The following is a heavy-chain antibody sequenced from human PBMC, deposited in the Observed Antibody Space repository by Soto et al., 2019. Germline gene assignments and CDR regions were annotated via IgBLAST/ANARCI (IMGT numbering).Heavy chain of an antibody. CDR3: ERVQSNDYIWGSYPSAFDI. CDR2: IKQDGSEK. J-gene: IGHJ3*02. Sequence: EVQLVESGGGLVQPGGSLRLSCAASGFTFSSDWMSWVRQAPGKGLEWVANIKQDGSEKYYVDYVKGRFTICRDNARNSLYLQMNRLRGEDTAVYYCERVQSNDYIWGSYPSAFDIWGQGTMVTVSS. CDR1: GFTFSSDW. V-gene: IGHV3-7*01. D-gene: IGHD3-16*02.